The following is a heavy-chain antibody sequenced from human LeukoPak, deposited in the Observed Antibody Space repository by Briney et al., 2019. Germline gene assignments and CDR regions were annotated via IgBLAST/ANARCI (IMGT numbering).Heavy chain of an antibody. CDR1: GFTFSGSA. Sequence: GGSLKLSCAASGFTFSGSAMHWVRQASGKGLECVGRIRSKANSYATAYAASVKGRFTISRDDSKNTAYLQMNSLKTEDTAVYYCTREGYCSGGSCYPNYYYMDVRGKGTTVTVSS. CDR3: TREGYCSGGSCYPNYYYMDV. J-gene: IGHJ6*03. CDR2: IRSKANSYAT. D-gene: IGHD2-15*01. V-gene: IGHV3-73*01.